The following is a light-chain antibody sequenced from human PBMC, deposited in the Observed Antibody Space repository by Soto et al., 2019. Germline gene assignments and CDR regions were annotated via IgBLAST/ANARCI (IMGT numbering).Light chain of an antibody. CDR1: SSNIGSNY. Sequence: QSALTQPPSASGTPGQRVTISCSGSSSNIGSNYVYWYQQLPGTVPQLLIYRNSERPSGVPDRFSGSKSGTSASLAISGLRSEDEADYYCAAWDDSLSGVVFGGGTKVIVL. CDR3: AAWDDSLSGVV. CDR2: RNS. J-gene: IGLJ2*01. V-gene: IGLV1-47*01.